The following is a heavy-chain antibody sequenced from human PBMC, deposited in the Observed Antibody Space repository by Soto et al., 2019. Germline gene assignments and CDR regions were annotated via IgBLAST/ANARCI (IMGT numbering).Heavy chain of an antibody. CDR2: IYPGDSDT. CDR3: ARAHYGDPYYYYYGMDV. D-gene: IGHD4-17*01. CDR1: GYSFTSYW. Sequence: GETLKISCKGSGYSFTSYWIGWVRQMPGKGLEWMGTIYPGDSDTRYSPSFQGQVTISADKSISTAYLQWSSLKASDTAMYYCARAHYGDPYYYYYGMDVWGQGTTVTVSS. V-gene: IGHV5-51*01. J-gene: IGHJ6*02.